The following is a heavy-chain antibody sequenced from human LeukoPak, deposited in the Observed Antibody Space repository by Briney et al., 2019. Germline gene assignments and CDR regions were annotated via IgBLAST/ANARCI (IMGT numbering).Heavy chain of an antibody. Sequence: GGSLRLSCEASGLTFNNYAMYWVRQSSGKGPEWVSGIGSSGGGTYYADSVKGRFTISRDTSKDTVYLQMDSLRAEDTAIYYCAKIHQNRVVVGAKGAFDIWGQGTVVTVSS. CDR3: AKIHQNRVVVGAKGAFDI. V-gene: IGHV3-23*01. D-gene: IGHD2-15*01. J-gene: IGHJ3*02. CDR1: GLTFNNYA. CDR2: IGSSGGGT.